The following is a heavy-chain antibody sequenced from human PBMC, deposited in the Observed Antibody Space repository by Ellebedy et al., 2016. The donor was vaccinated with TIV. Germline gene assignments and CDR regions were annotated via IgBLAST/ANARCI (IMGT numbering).Heavy chain of an antibody. CDR3: ARAGTAAGTITDY. J-gene: IGHJ4*02. CDR1: GFDFSTYW. Sequence: GESLKISCAASGFDFSTYWMTWVRQAPGKGLEWVANIKHDGSEEYYVDSLKGRFTISRDNAKKSLSLQMSSLRADDTAVYYCARAGTAAGTITDYWGQGTLVTVSS. V-gene: IGHV3-7*03. D-gene: IGHD6-13*01. CDR2: IKHDGSEE.